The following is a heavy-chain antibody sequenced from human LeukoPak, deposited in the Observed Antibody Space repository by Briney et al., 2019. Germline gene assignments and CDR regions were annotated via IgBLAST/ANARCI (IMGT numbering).Heavy chain of an antibody. CDR3: AKRENYYDSSGYHYVGAFDI. D-gene: IGHD3-22*01. V-gene: IGHV3-53*01. CDR1: EFTVSSNY. Sequence: PGGSLRLSCAASEFTVSSNYMAWVRQAPGKGLEWVSVISSGGITYYADSVKGRFTISRDNSKNTVYLQMNSLRAEDTAVYYCAKRENYYDSSGYHYVGAFDIWGQGTMVTVSS. J-gene: IGHJ3*02. CDR2: ISSGGIT.